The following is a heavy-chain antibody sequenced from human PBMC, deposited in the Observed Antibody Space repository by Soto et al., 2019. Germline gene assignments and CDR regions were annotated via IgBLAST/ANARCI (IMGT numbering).Heavy chain of an antibody. Sequence: EVQLLESGGGLVQPGGSLRLSCAASGFTFSTYAMSWVRQAPGKGLEWVSGISGSGVSTYYADSVKGRFTISRDNSKNTVYLQMNSLRAEDTAVYYCAKDPRGDYRFDYWGQGTLVTVSS. J-gene: IGHJ4*02. D-gene: IGHD4-17*01. CDR2: ISGSGVST. CDR3: AKDPRGDYRFDY. CDR1: GFTFSTYA. V-gene: IGHV3-23*01.